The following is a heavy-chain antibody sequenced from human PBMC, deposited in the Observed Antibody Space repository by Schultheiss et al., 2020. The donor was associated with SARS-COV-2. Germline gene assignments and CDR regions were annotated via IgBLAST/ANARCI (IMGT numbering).Heavy chain of an antibody. D-gene: IGHD3-22*01. CDR1: GFTFSSYE. CDR3: ARAEGYNSGYYYWNY. CDR2: ISSSGSTI. J-gene: IGHJ4*02. V-gene: IGHV3-48*03. Sequence: GGSLRLSCAASGFTFSSYEMNWVRQAPGKGLEWVSYISSSGSTIYYADSVKGRFTISRDNAKNSLYLQMNSLRAEDTAVYYCARAEGYNSGYYYWNYWGQGTLVTVSS.